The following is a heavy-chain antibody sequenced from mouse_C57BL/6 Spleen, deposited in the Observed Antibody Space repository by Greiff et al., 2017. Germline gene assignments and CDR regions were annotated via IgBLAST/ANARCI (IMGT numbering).Heavy chain of an antibody. CDR3: ARWNYGSRGFDY. D-gene: IGHD1-1*01. Sequence: QVQLQQPGAELVKPGASVKMSCKASGYTFTSYWITWVKQRPGQGLEWIGDIYPGSGSTNYNEKFKSKATLTVDTSSSTAYMQLSSLTSEDSAVYYCARWNYGSRGFDYWGQGTTLTVSS. CDR1: GYTFTSYW. CDR2: IYPGSGST. J-gene: IGHJ2*01. V-gene: IGHV1-55*01.